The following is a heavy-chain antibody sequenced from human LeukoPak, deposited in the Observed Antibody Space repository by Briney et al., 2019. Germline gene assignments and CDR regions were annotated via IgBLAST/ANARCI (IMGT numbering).Heavy chain of an antibody. V-gene: IGHV3-21*01. CDR2: ISSSSSYI. CDR3: ARDENVGAAAGTSY. J-gene: IGHJ4*02. CDR1: GFTFSSYS. D-gene: IGHD6-13*01. Sequence: PGGSLRLSCAASGFTFSSYSMNWVRQAPGKGLEWVSSISSSSSYIYYADSVKGRFTISRDNAKNSLYLQMNSLRAEDTAVYYCARDENVGAAAGTSYWDQGTLVTVSS.